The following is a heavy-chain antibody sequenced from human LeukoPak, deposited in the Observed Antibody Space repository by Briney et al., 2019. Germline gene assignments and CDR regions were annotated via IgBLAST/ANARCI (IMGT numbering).Heavy chain of an antibody. J-gene: IGHJ5*02. CDR3: ARLASSSWSRVRWFDP. CDR1: GGSISSYY. V-gene: IGHV4-4*09. D-gene: IGHD6-13*01. CDR2: IYTSGST. Sequence: SETLSLTCTVSGGSISSYYWSWIRQPPGKGLEWIGYIYTSGSTNYNPSLKSRVTISVDTSKNQFSLKLSSVTAADTAVYYCARLASSSWSRVRWFDPWGQGTLVTVSS.